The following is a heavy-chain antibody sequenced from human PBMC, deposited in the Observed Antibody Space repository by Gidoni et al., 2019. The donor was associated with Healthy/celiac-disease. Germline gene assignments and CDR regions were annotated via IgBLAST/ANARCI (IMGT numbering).Heavy chain of an antibody. D-gene: IGHD5-12*01. CDR3: ARTREMATIDY. V-gene: IGHV4-38-2*02. CDR1: GYSISSGYS. J-gene: IGHJ4*02. Sequence: QVQLQESGPGLVKPSETLSLTCTVSGYSISSGYSWGWIRQPPGKGLEWIGSIYHSGSTYYNPSLKSRVTISVDTSKNQFSLKLSSVTAADTAVYYCARTREMATIDYWGQGTLVTVSS. CDR2: IYHSGST.